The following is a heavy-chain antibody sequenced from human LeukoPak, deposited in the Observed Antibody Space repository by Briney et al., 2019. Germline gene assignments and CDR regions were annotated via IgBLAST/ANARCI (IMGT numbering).Heavy chain of an antibody. CDR2: ISSSGSTI. CDR3: ARASSGAKVY. Sequence: PGGSLRLSCAASGFIFSRYEMNWVRQAPGKGLEWVSYISSSGSTIYYADSVKGRFTISRDNAKNSLYLQMNSLRAEDTAVYYCARASSGAKVYWGQGTLVTVSS. V-gene: IGHV3-48*03. CDR1: GFIFSRYE. J-gene: IGHJ4*02. D-gene: IGHD4-17*01.